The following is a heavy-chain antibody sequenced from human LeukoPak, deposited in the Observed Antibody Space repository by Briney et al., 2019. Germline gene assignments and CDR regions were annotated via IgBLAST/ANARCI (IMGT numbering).Heavy chain of an antibody. V-gene: IGHV3-53*01. CDR2: IYSGGST. CDR1: GFTVSSNY. J-gene: IGHJ4*01. CDR3: ATYSSSWRLFDY. D-gene: IGHD6-13*01. Sequence: GGSLRLSCAASGFTVSSNYMSWVRQAPGKGLEWVSVIYSGGSTYYADSVKGRFTISRDNSKNTLYLQMNSLRAEDTAVYYCATYSSSWRLFDYWGQEPWSPSPQ.